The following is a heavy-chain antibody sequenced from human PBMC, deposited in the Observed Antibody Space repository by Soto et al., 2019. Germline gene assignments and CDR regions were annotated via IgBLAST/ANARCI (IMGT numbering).Heavy chain of an antibody. Sequence: QVQLVQSGAEVKKPGASVKVSCKASGYTFTNYGLTWVRQAPGQGPEWVGWISAYNGNTHYAQKLQGRVAMTTDTSTSTAYMELRSLSSDDTAVYYCARPQNDILTDSYTNYLDSWGQGTPVTVSS. CDR2: ISAYNGNT. J-gene: IGHJ4*02. CDR1: GYTFTNYG. CDR3: ARPQNDILTDSYTNYLDS. V-gene: IGHV1-18*01. D-gene: IGHD3-9*01.